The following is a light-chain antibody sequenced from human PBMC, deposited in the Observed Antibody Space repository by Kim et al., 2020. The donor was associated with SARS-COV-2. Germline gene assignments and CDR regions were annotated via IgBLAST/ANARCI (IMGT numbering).Light chain of an antibody. CDR1: QSISSW. V-gene: IGKV1-5*03. CDR3: QQYNSYSWT. CDR2: KAS. Sequence: ASVGDRVTITCLASQSISSWLAWYQQKPGKAPKLLIYKASSLQTGVPSRFSGSGSGTEFTITISSLQPDDFATYYCQQYNSYSWTFGQGTKVDIK. J-gene: IGKJ1*01.